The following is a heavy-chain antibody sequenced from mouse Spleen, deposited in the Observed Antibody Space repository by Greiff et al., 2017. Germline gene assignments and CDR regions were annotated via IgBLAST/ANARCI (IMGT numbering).Heavy chain of an antibody. J-gene: IGHJ2*01. CDR3: ARQRHYGSSYDYFDY. Sequence: DVQLVESGGDLVKPGGSLKLSCAASGFTFSSYGMSWVRQTPDKRLEWVATISSGGSYTYYPDSVKGRFTISRDNAKNTLYLQMSSLKSEDTAMYYCARQRHYGSSYDYFDYWGQGTTLTVSS. D-gene: IGHD1-1*01. V-gene: IGHV5-6*01. CDR1: GFTFSSYG. CDR2: ISSGGSYT.